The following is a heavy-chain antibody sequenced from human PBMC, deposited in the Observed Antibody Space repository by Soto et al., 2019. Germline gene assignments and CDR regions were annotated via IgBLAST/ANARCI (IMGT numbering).Heavy chain of an antibody. CDR1: GYTFSTYG. CDR2: INPLKGDT. CDR3: ARVKVPAAILGAFDL. J-gene: IGHJ3*01. D-gene: IGHD2-2*01. V-gene: IGHV1-18*01. Sequence: ASGKVCGEASGYTFSTYGITWVRQAPGQGLDWMGWINPLKGDTNSEARFQDRVTMTTDTSTRTAYMELRSLRSDDTAVYYCARVKVPAAILGAFDLWGQGTLVTVSS.